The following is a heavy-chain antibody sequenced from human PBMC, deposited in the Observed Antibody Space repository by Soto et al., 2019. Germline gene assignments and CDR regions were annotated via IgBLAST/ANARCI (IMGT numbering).Heavy chain of an antibody. CDR1: GGSISSSSYY. D-gene: IGHD2-15*01. CDR2: IYYSGST. CDR3: ARHRTYCSGGSCYSLYYFDY. Sequence: SETLSLTCTVSGGSISSSSYYWGWIRQPPGKGLEWIGSIYYSGSTYYNPSLKSRVTISVDTSKNQFSLKLSSVTAADTAVYYCARHRTYCSGGSCYSLYYFDYWGQGTLVTVSS. V-gene: IGHV4-39*01. J-gene: IGHJ4*02.